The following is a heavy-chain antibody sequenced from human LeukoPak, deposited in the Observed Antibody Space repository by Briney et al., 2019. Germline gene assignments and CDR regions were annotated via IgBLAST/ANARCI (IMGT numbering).Heavy chain of an antibody. D-gene: IGHD1-26*01. Sequence: ASVKVSCKASGYIFSNFGINWVRQAPGQGLEWMGWISAYNGNTNYAQKLQGRVTMTTDTSTSTAYMELRSLRSDDTAVYYCARDEEWELHNWFDPWGQGTLVTVSS. CDR3: ARDEEWELHNWFDP. CDR2: ISAYNGNT. V-gene: IGHV1-18*01. J-gene: IGHJ5*02. CDR1: GYIFSNFG.